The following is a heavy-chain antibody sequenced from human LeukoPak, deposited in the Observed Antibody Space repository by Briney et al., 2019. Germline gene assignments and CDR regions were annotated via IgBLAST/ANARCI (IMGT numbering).Heavy chain of an antibody. J-gene: IGHJ6*03. CDR3: ARGFSYYYYYMDV. Sequence: PSETLSLTCTVSGYSISSGYYWGWIRQPPGKGPEWIGEINHSGSTNYNPSLKSRVTISVDTSKNQFSLKLSSVTAADTAVYHCARGFSYYYYYMDVWGKGTTVIVSS. D-gene: IGHD3-10*01. V-gene: IGHV4-38-2*02. CDR1: GYSISSGYY. CDR2: INHSGST.